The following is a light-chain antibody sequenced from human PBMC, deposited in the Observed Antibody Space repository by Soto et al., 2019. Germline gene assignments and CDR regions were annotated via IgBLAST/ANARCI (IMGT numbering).Light chain of an antibody. CDR3: QQYGNSPLT. J-gene: IGKJ4*01. V-gene: IGKV3-20*01. CDR1: QSVRSDY. Sequence: EIVLTQSPATLSLSPGDRATLSCMASQSVRSDYFAWYQQKPGQAPRVIIFGVSTRATAIPDRFSGSGSGTDFTLTISRLEPEDFALYYCQQYGNSPLTFGGGTKVDIK. CDR2: GVS.